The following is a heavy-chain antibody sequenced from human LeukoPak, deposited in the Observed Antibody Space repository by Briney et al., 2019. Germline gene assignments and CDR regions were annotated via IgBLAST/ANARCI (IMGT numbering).Heavy chain of an antibody. Sequence: GGSLRLSCAASGFTFSSYSMNWVRQAPGKGLEWVSYISSSSSTIYYADLVRGRFTISRDNSKNTLYLQMNSLRAEDTAVYYCAKESGQYDYWGQGTLVTVSS. D-gene: IGHD3-3*01. CDR3: AKESGQYDY. V-gene: IGHV3-48*01. CDR1: GFTFSSYS. J-gene: IGHJ4*02. CDR2: ISSSSSTI.